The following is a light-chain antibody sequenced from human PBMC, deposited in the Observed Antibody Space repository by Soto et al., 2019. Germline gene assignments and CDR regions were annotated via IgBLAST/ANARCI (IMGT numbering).Light chain of an antibody. CDR3: QSYDSSLSGSV. J-gene: IGLJ2*01. Sequence: QSVLTQPPSVSGAPGQRVTISCTGSSSNIGAGYDVHWYQQLPGTAPKLLIYGNSNRTSGVPDRVSGSKSGTSASLAITGLQAEDDADYDCQSYDSSLSGSVFGGGTKLTVL. CDR2: GNS. CDR1: SSNIGAGYD. V-gene: IGLV1-40*01.